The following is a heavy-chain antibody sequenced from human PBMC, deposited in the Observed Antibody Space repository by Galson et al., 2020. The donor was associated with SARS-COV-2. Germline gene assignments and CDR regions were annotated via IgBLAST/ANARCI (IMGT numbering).Heavy chain of an antibody. Sequence: TGGSLRLSCAASGFTFSSYEMNWVRQAPGKGLEWVSYISSSGSTIYYADSVKGRFTISRDNAKNSLYLQMNSLRAEDTAVYYCARDPGTRDNWNAYPFEGMDVWGQGTTVTVSS. V-gene: IGHV3-48*03. CDR3: ARDPGTRDNWNAYPFEGMDV. CDR1: GFTFSSYE. D-gene: IGHD1-20*01. CDR2: ISSSGSTI. J-gene: IGHJ6*02.